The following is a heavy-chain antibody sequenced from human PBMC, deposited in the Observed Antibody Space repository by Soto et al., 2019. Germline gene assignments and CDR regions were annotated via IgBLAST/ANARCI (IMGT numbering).Heavy chain of an antibody. V-gene: IGHV1-69*12. Sequence: QVQLVQSGAEVKKPGSSVKVSCKASGGTFSSYAISWVRQAPGQGLEWMGGIIPIFGTANYAQKFQGRVTITADESTSTAYIGLSSLRSEDTAVYYGARYLEGRGTNPDRPWGQGTLVTVSS. D-gene: IGHD1-1*01. J-gene: IGHJ4*02. CDR1: GGTFSSYA. CDR2: IIPIFGTA. CDR3: ARYLEGRGTNPDRP.